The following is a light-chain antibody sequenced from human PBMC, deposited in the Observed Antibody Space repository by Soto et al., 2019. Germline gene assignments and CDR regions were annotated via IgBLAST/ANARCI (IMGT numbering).Light chain of an antibody. CDR3: QQYDDWLRLT. CDR1: QSVSGRY. Sequence: NVLTQSPGTLSLSPGEGATLSCRASQSVSGRYLAWYQHRPGQPPRLLIYSASSRATGIPDRFSGSGSGTEFNLTISSLQSEDFAVYFCQQYDDWLRLTFGGGTKVEIK. J-gene: IGKJ4*01. V-gene: IGKV3-20*01. CDR2: SAS.